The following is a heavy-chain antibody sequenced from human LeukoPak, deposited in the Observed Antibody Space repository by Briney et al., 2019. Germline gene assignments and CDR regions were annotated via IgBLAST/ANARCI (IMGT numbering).Heavy chain of an antibody. CDR3: VRTGWELLTT. CDR1: GASFESHY. D-gene: IGHD4-23*01. J-gene: IGHJ4*02. Sequence: SETLSLTCNVSGASFESHYWTWIRQTPDKRLEWIGYYFDTGSTDFNPSLKSRVAVSVDRSKNQFFLRLKSVTAADTAVYYCVRTGWELLTTWGQGTLVTVSS. CDR2: YFDTGST. V-gene: IGHV4-59*11.